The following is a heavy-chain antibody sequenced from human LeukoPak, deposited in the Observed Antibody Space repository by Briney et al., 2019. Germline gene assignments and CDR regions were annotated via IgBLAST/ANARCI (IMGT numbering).Heavy chain of an antibody. Sequence: GGSLRLSCAASGFTFSSYAMSWVRQAPGKGLEWVSVISSSGKTYYADSVKGRFTISRDNAKTSLFLQMVSLRVEDTAVYYCVRGCGLAHCPYYLDFWGQGALVTVFS. CDR2: ISSSGKT. J-gene: IGHJ4*02. CDR1: GFTFSSYA. D-gene: IGHD2-21*01. CDR3: VRGCGLAHCPYYLDF. V-gene: IGHV3-23*01.